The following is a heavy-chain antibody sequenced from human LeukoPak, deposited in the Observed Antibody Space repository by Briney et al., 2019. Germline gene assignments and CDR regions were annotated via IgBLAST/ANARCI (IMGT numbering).Heavy chain of an antibody. CDR3: AREIRDSSGYYYGMDV. CDR2: ISYDGSNK. CDR1: GFTFSSYA. V-gene: IGHV3-30-3*01. Sequence: GGSLRLSCAASGFTFSSYAMHWVRQAPGKGPEWVAVISYDGSNKYYADSVKGRFTISRDNSKNTLYLQMNSLRAEDTAVYYCAREIRDSSGYYYGMDVWGQGTTVTVSS. J-gene: IGHJ6*02. D-gene: IGHD3-22*01.